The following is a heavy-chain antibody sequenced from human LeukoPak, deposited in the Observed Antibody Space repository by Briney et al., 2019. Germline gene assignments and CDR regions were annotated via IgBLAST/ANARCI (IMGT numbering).Heavy chain of an antibody. J-gene: IGHJ4*02. CDR1: GFTLRSYD. CDR2: ISSSSSYI. V-gene: IGHV3-21*01. Sequence: GGSLRLSCAASGFTLRSYDMSWVRQAPGKGLERVSSISSSSSYIYYADSVKGRFTISRDNAKSSLYLQMNSLRAEDTAVYYCARDLGGRVVVTAIGGDYWGQGTLVTVSS. D-gene: IGHD2-21*02. CDR3: ARDLGGRVVVTAIGGDY.